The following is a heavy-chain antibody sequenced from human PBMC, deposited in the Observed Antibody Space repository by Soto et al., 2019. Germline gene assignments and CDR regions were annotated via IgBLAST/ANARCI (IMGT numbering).Heavy chain of an antibody. CDR2: IIPILGIA. CDR1: GGTFSSYT. CDR3: IAAAGKPFDY. D-gene: IGHD6-13*01. Sequence: QVQLVQSGAEVKKPGSSVKVSCKASGGTFSSYTISWVRQAPGQGLEWMGRIIPILGIANYAQKFQGRVTITADNYTSTAYMELSSLRSEDTAVYYCIAAAGKPFDYWGQGTLVTVSS. J-gene: IGHJ4*02. V-gene: IGHV1-69*02.